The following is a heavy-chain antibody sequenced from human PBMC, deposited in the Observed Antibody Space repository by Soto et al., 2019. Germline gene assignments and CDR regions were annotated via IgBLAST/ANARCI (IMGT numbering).Heavy chain of an antibody. V-gene: IGHV3-33*03. CDR3: AKDKNPYNSWAGMDV. CDR2: IWNDETNR. Sequence: GGSLRLSCVASGYSFNSYGMHWVRQSPGKGLEWVAVIWNDETNRFYADSVKGRFTISRDSSKNTVYLQMNTLRAEDTAVYYCAKDKNPYNSWAGMDVWGQGTTVTVSS. J-gene: IGHJ6*02. CDR1: GYSFNSYG. D-gene: IGHD1-1*01.